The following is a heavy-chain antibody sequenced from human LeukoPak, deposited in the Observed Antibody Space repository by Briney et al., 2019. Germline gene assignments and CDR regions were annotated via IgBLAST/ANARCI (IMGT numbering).Heavy chain of an antibody. CDR3: AKDVDTAMVPDY. CDR2: IRYDGSNK. CDR1: GFTFSSYG. Sequence: GGSLRLSCAASGFTFSSYGVHWVRQAPGKGLEWVAFIRYDGSNKYYADSVKGRFTISRDNSKNTLYLQMNSLRAEDTAVYYCAKDVDTAMVPDYWGQGTLVTVSS. V-gene: IGHV3-30*02. J-gene: IGHJ4*02. D-gene: IGHD5-18*01.